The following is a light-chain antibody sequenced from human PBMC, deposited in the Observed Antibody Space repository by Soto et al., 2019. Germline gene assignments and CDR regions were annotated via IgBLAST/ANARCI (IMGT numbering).Light chain of an antibody. CDR3: QQYNTWPPVT. J-gene: IGKJ5*01. V-gene: IGKV3-15*01. Sequence: EIVMTQSPATLSVSPGERVTLSCRASKSVSNNLAWYQQRPGQAPRLLIYGASTRATGIPARFSGSGSGTEFTLTISSLQSEDFAVYCCQQYNTWPPVTFGQGTQLEIK. CDR1: KSVSNN. CDR2: GAS.